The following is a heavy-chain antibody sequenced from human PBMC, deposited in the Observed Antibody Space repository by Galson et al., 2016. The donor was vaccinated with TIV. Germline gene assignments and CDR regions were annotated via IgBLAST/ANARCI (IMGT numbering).Heavy chain of an antibody. CDR2: INPLFGIA. V-gene: IGHV1-69*13. CDR3: ARPSSSCRGCSYYYYMDV. CDR1: GGIFNTYA. D-gene: IGHD6-13*01. J-gene: IGHJ6*03. Sequence: SVKVSCKASGGIFNTYAISWVRQAPGQGLEWMGGINPLFGIATYAEKFQGRVTITADESTNTAYMELSSLKSEDTAVYYCARPSSSCRGCSYYYYMDVWGKGTTVTVSS.